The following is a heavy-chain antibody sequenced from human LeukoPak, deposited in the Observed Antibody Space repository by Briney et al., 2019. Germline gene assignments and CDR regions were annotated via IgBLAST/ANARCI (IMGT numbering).Heavy chain of an antibody. D-gene: IGHD2/OR15-2a*01. CDR3: VSFYKAY. J-gene: IGHJ4*02. Sequence: GGSLRLSCAASGNYWMHWVRQAPGKGLVWVSHINSDGSWTSYADSVKGRFTISKDNAKNTVYLQMNNLRAEDTAVYYCVSFYKAYWGRGTLVTVSS. CDR2: INSDGSWT. V-gene: IGHV3-74*01. CDR1: GNYW.